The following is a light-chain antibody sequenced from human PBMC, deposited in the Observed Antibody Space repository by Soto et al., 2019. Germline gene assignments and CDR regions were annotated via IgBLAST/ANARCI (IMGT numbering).Light chain of an antibody. CDR1: QSVNSRY. J-gene: IGKJ4*01. CDR2: GTS. Sequence: EVVLTQSPGTLSLSPGERATLSCWASQSVNSRYLAWYQQKPGQAPSLLIYGTSSRATGIPDRFSGSGSGTDFTLTISRLEPEDFAVYYCQQYDSSHLTFGGGTKVEIK. V-gene: IGKV3-20*01. CDR3: QQYDSSHLT.